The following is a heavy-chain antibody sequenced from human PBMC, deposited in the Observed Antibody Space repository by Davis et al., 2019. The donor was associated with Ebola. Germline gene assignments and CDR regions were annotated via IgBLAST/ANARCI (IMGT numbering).Heavy chain of an antibody. Sequence: PGGSLRLSCAASGFTFSSYGMHWVRQAPGKGLEWVAVIWYDGSNKYYADSVKGRFTISRDNSKNTLYLQMNSLRAEDTAVYYCAKSRFPIVVVRYYFDYWGQGTLVTVSS. CDR3: AKSRFPIVVVRYYFDY. J-gene: IGHJ4*02. CDR2: IWYDGSNK. CDR1: GFTFSSYG. V-gene: IGHV3-33*08. D-gene: IGHD3-22*01.